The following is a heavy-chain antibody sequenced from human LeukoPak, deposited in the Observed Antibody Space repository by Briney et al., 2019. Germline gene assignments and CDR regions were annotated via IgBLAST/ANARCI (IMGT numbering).Heavy chain of an antibody. Sequence: SETLSLTCAVYGGSFSGYYWSWIRQPPGKGLEWIGEINHSGSTNYNPSLKCRVTISVDTSKNQFSLKLSSVTAADTAVYYCAREGSGYAFDWWGQGTLVTVSS. J-gene: IGHJ4*02. V-gene: IGHV4-34*01. CDR1: GGSFSGYY. CDR3: AREGSGYAFDW. D-gene: IGHD3-3*01. CDR2: INHSGST.